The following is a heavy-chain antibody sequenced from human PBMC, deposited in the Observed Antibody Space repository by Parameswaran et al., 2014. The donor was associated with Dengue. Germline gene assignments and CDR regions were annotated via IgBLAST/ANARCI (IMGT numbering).Heavy chain of an antibody. D-gene: IGHD4-11*01. V-gene: IGHV1-46*01. Sequence: WVRQAPGQGLEWMGIINPGGGRTTYSQKFQGRVTMTRDTSTWSTGTVYMELRSLRSDDTAVYYCARGDTTTGQFDYWGQGALVTVSS. CDR3: ARGDTTTGQFDY. CDR2: INPGGGRT. J-gene: IGHJ4*02.